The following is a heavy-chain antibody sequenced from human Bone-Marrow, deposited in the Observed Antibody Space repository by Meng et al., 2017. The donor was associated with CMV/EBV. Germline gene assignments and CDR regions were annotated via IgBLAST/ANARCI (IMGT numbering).Heavy chain of an antibody. CDR2: INHSGST. CDR1: GGSFSGYY. CDR3: ARAKISSIASRKGRFDP. D-gene: IGHD6-6*01. Sequence: SETLSLTCAVYGGSFSGYYWSWIRQPPGKGLEWIGEINHSGSTNYNPSLKSRVTISVDTSKDQFSLKLSSVTAADTAVYYCARAKISSIASRKGRFDPWGQGTLVTVSS. V-gene: IGHV4-34*01. J-gene: IGHJ5*02.